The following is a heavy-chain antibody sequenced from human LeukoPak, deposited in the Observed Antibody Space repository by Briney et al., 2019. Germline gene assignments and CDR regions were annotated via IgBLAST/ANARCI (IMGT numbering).Heavy chain of an antibody. V-gene: IGHV3-7*03. Sequence: HAGGSLRLSCAASGFDFSNYWMYWVRQAPGKVLEWVANIKQDGSEKYYVDSVRGRFTISRDNAKNSLSLQMNSLRAEDTAVYYCASNYGGWGQGTLVTVSS. CDR3: ASNYGG. D-gene: IGHD4-11*01. CDR2: IKQDGSEK. J-gene: IGHJ4*02. CDR1: GFDFSNYW.